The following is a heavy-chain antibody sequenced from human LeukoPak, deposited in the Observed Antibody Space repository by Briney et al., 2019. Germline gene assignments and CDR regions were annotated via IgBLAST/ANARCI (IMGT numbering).Heavy chain of an antibody. CDR1: GFTFSNYA. D-gene: IGHD3-16*01. Sequence: GGSLRLSCAASGFTFSNYAMSWVRQAPGKGLEWVSLISWDGGSTYYADSVKGRFTISRDNSKNSLYLQMNSLRTEDTALYYCARGDNYMDVWGKGTTVTVSS. V-gene: IGHV3-43*02. J-gene: IGHJ6*03. CDR2: ISWDGGST. CDR3: ARGDNYMDV.